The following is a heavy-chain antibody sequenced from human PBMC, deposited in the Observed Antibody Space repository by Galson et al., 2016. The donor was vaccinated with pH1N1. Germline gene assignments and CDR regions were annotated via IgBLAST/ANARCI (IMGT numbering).Heavy chain of an antibody. V-gene: IGHV1-2*02. J-gene: IGHJ5*02. Sequence: SVKVSCKASGYTFTGYYMHWVRQAPGQGLVWMGWINPNSGVTNYAEKFQGRVTMTRDTSISTAYMELNRLRSEDTAVYDCARDHLGITMIVVVVGASHWFDPWGQGTLVTVSS. CDR2: INPNSGVT. D-gene: IGHD3-22*01. CDR3: ARDHLGITMIVVVVGASHWFDP. CDR1: GYTFTGYY.